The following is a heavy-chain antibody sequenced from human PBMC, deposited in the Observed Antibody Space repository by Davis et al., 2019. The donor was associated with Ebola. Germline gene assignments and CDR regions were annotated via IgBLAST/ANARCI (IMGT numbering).Heavy chain of an antibody. D-gene: IGHD6-6*01. CDR2: ISAYNGNT. V-gene: IGHV1-18*01. CDR1: GYTFTSYG. CDR3: ARDRDSSSSPWFDP. J-gene: IGHJ5*02. Sequence: AASVKVSCKASGYTFTSYGISWVRQAPGQGLEWMGWISAYNGNTNYAQKLQGRVTMTTDTSTSTAYMELRSLRSDDTAVYYCARDRDSSSSPWFDPWGQGTLVTVSS.